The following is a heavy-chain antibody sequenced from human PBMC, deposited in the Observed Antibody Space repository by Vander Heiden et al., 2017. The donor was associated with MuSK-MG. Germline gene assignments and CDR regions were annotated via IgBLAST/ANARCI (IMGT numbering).Heavy chain of an antibody. D-gene: IGHD1-1*01. Sequence: QIQLQESGPGLVKSSETLSLTCTASGFSLSSGSYWGWLRQTPGKGLEWIGSVYHSGSSYYNPDHKGRVSVSVDTSKNQFFLKVNSLTAADTAVYYCARIPTIATVPFFDDWGQGTLVTVSS. CDR1: GFSLSSGSY. CDR2: VYHSGSS. J-gene: IGHJ4*02. CDR3: ARIPTIATVPFFDD. V-gene: IGHV4-38-2*02.